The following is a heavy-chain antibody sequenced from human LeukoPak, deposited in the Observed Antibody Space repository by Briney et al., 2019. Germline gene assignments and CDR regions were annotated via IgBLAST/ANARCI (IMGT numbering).Heavy chain of an antibody. V-gene: IGHV4-34*01. Sequence: PSETLSLTCAVYGGSFSGYYWSWIRQPPGKGLEWIGEINHSGSTNYNPSLKSRATISVDTSKNQFSLKLSSVTAADTAVYYCARAFGYYYDSSGYFWFDPWGQGTLVTVSS. CDR1: GGSFSGYY. CDR3: ARAFGYYYDSSGYFWFDP. CDR2: INHSGST. J-gene: IGHJ5*02. D-gene: IGHD3-22*01.